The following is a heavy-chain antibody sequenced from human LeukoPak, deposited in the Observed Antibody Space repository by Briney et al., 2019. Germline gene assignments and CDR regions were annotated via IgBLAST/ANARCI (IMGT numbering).Heavy chain of an antibody. V-gene: IGHV5-51*01. J-gene: IGHJ4*02. CDR3: ARRYDSSGLSFDY. Sequence: GESLKISCKGSGYSFTSYWISWVRQMPGKGLEWMGIIYPGGSDTRYSPSFQGQVTISADKSISTAYLQWSSLKASDTAMYYCARRYDSSGLSFDYWGQGTLVTVSS. D-gene: IGHD3-22*01. CDR2: IYPGGSDT. CDR1: GYSFTSYW.